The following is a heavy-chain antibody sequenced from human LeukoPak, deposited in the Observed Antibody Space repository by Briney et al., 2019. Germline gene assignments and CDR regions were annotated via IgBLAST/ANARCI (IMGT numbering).Heavy chain of an antibody. CDR2: INPNSGGT. CDR1: GNTFIGYY. J-gene: IGHJ4*02. D-gene: IGHD2-21*02. CDR3: ARGAYCGGDCYSPFDN. V-gene: IGHV1-2*06. Sequence: ASVKVSCKASGNTFIGYYMYWVRQAPGQGLEWMGRINPNSGGTNYAQKFQGRVTMTRDTSISTAYMEVSRLRSDDTAAYFCARGAYCGGDCYSPFDNWGQGTLVTVSS.